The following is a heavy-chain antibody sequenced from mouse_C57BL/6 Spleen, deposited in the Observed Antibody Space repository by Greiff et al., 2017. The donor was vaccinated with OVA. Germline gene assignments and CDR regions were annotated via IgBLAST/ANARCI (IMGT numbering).Heavy chain of an antibody. CDR3: GRDDYGSRLAY. D-gene: IGHD1-1*01. Sequence: QVQLKQPGAELVKPGASVKLSCKASGYTFTSYWMHWVKQRPGRGLEWIGRIDPNSGGTKYNEKFKSKATLTVDKPSSTAYIQLSSLTSEDSAVYYCGRDDYGSRLAYWGQGTLVTVSA. CDR1: GYTFTSYW. J-gene: IGHJ3*01. V-gene: IGHV1-72*01. CDR2: IDPNSGGT.